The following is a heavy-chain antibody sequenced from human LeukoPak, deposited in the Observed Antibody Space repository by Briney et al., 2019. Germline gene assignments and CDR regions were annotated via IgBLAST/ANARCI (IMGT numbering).Heavy chain of an antibody. V-gene: IGHV4-59*01. Sequence: SETLSLTCTVSGGSISSYYWSWIRQPPGKGLGWIGYIYYSGSTNYNPSLKSRVTISVDTSKNQFSLKLSSVTAADTVVYYCARVYYYDSSGYRSPLYYYYYMDVWGKGTTVTVSS. CDR2: IYYSGST. J-gene: IGHJ6*03. D-gene: IGHD3-22*01. CDR1: GGSISSYY. CDR3: ARVYYYDSSGYRSPLYYYYYMDV.